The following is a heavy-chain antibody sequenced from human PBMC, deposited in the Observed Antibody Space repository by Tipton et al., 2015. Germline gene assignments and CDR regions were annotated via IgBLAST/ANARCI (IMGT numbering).Heavy chain of an antibody. Sequence: GLVKPSETLSLTCTVSGGSVSSGSAYHWSWIRQPPGKGLEWIGYIYSSGSTNYAPSLESRVTMSIDTSKNQFSLTLTSVNTADTAIYYCAGGAYTYNWFDPWGQGTLVTVSS. D-gene: IGHD2-2*02. CDR2: IYSSGST. J-gene: IGHJ5*02. CDR3: AGGAYTYNWFDP. CDR1: GGSVSSGSAYH. V-gene: IGHV4-61*01.